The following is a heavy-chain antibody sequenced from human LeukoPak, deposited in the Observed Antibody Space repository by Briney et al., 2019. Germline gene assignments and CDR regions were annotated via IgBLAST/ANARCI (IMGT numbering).Heavy chain of an antibody. Sequence: GSLRLSCAASGFIFSNYGMNWVRQAPGKGLEWVAAISASGSATSYADSVRGRFTISRDNSKSTTYLQMNSLRAEDTAVYYCARDRRTGGRGYFDLWGRGTLVTVSS. D-gene: IGHD2-8*02. J-gene: IGHJ2*01. CDR2: ISASGSAT. V-gene: IGHV3-23*01. CDR3: ARDRRTGGRGYFDL. CDR1: GFIFSNYG.